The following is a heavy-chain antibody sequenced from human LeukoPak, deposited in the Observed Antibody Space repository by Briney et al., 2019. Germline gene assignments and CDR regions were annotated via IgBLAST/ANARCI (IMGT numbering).Heavy chain of an antibody. V-gene: IGHV1-18*01. J-gene: IGHJ3*02. CDR1: GYTFTSYG. CDR2: ISAYNGNT. Sequence: EASVKVSCKASGYTFTSYGISWVRQAPGQGLEWMGWISAYNGNTNYAQKLQGRVTMTTDTSTSTAYMELRSLRSDDTAVYYCARGFRDRVLIVVAVDAFDIWGQGTMVTVSS. CDR3: ARGFRDRVLIVVAVDAFDI. D-gene: IGHD3-22*01.